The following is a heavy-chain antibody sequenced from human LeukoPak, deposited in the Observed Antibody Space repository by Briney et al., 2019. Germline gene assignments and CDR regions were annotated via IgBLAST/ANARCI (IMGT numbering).Heavy chain of an antibody. D-gene: IGHD3-10*01. Sequence: GASVKVSCKASGYTFTSYYMHWVRQAPGQGLEWMGIINPSGGSTSYAQKFQGRVTMTRDTSTSTVYMELSSLRSEDTAVYYCARGGLYYYGSGSYYLHHNPFDYWGQGTLVTVSS. CDR2: INPSGGST. V-gene: IGHV1-46*01. J-gene: IGHJ4*02. CDR1: GYTFTSYY. CDR3: ARGGLYYYGSGSYYLHHNPFDY.